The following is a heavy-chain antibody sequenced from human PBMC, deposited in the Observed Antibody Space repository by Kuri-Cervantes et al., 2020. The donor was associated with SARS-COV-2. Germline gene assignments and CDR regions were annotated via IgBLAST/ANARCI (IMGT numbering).Heavy chain of an antibody. D-gene: IGHD4-11*01. CDR2: ISSNGGST. Sequence: GGSLRLSCSASGFTFSSYAMHWVRQAPGKGLEYVSAISSNGGSTYYADSVKGRFTISRDNSKNTLYLQMNSLRAEDTAVYYCARGGSNYYGMDVRGQGTTVTVSS. CDR1: GFTFSSYA. CDR3: ARGGSNYYGMDV. V-gene: IGHV3-64*04. J-gene: IGHJ6*02.